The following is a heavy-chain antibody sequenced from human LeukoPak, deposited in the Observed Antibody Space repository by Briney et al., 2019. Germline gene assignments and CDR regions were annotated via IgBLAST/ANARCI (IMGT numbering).Heavy chain of an antibody. CDR3: ARGRRRGYDSSGWGAPYYYYYMDV. CDR2: INHSGST. J-gene: IGHJ6*03. V-gene: IGHV4-34*01. Sequence: SETLSLTCAVYGGSFSGYYWSWIRQPPGKGLEWIGEINHSGSTNYNPSLKSRVTISVDTSKNQFSLKLSSVTAADTAVYYCARGRRRGYDSSGWGAPYYYYYMDVWGKGTTVTVSS. CDR1: GGSFSGYY. D-gene: IGHD3-22*01.